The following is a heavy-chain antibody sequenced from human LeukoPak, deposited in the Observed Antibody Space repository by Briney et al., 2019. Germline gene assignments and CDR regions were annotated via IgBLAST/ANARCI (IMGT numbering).Heavy chain of an antibody. CDR1: GGTFNGYT. D-gene: IGHD2-21*01. Sequence: GASVKVSCKASGGTFNGYTISWVRQAPGQGLEWMGRIIPILGIANYAQKFQGRVTITADKSTSTAYMELSSLRSEDTAVYYCARAPNCGGDCDYWGQGTLVTVSS. CDR2: IIPILGIA. CDR3: ARAPNCGGDCDY. J-gene: IGHJ4*02. V-gene: IGHV1-69*02.